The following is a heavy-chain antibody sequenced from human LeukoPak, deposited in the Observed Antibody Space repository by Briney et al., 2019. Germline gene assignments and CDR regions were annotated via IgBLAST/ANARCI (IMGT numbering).Heavy chain of an antibody. CDR3: ARDQGIMFFDN. V-gene: IGHV3-7*01. CDR2: IKQDGSET. D-gene: IGHD2-21*01. CDR1: GFTFSNYW. J-gene: IGHJ4*02. Sequence: TGGSLRLSCAASGFTFSNYWVSWVRQAPGKGLEYVANIKQDGSETYYVDSVKGRFTISRGNAKSSLYLQMNSLRVEDTAVYYCARDQGIMFFDNWGQGTLVTVSS.